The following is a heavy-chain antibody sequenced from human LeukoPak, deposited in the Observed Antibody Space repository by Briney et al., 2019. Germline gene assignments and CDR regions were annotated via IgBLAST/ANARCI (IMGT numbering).Heavy chain of an antibody. CDR2: INHSGST. CDR3: ARGSPLGQNWFDP. CDR1: GGSISSSSYY. Sequence: PSETLSLTCTVSGGSISSSSYYWSWIRQPPGKGLEWIGEINHSGSTNYNPSLKSRVTISVDTSKNQFSLKLSSVTAADTAVYYCARGSPLGQNWFDPWGQGTLVTVSS. V-gene: IGHV4-39*07. J-gene: IGHJ5*02. D-gene: IGHD3-10*01.